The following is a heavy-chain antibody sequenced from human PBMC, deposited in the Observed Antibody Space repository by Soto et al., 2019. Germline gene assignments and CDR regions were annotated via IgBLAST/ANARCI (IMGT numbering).Heavy chain of an antibody. CDR3: ARVRSSSWGLDAFDI. V-gene: IGHV3-72*01. CDR2: TRNKANSYTT. J-gene: IGHJ3*02. Sequence: GGSLRLSCAASGFTFSDHYMDWVRQAPGKGLEWVGRTRNKANSYTTEYATSVKGRFTISRDDSQHSLYLQMNSLKTEDTAVYYCARVRSSSWGLDAFDIWGQGTMVTVSS. D-gene: IGHD6-13*01. CDR1: GFTFSDHY.